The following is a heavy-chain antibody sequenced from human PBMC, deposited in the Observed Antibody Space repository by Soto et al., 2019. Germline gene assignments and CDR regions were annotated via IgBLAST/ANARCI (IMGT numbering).Heavy chain of an antibody. CDR2: IDHSGST. V-gene: IGHV4-34*01. Sequence: QVQLQQWGTGLLKPSETLSLTCAVYGGSFRGYYWTWIRQPHGKGLEWIGEIDHSGSTNYNPSLKSRVTISVDTSKNQFSLKLASVNAADKAVYYCARVQYTYNYRCLEYWGQGTLVTVSS. CDR1: GGSFRGYY. J-gene: IGHJ4*02. CDR3: ARVQYTYNYRCLEY. D-gene: IGHD3-16*01.